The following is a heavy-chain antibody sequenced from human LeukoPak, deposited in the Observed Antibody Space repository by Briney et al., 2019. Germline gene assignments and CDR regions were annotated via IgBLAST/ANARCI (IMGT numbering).Heavy chain of an antibody. CDR2: ISSNGGST. Sequence: GGSLRLSCAAPGFTFSSYAMHWVRQAPGKGLEYVSAISSNGGSTYYANSVKGRFTISRDNSKNTLYLQMGSLRAEDMAVYYCARVGLPAALSSYFDYWGQGTLVTVSS. J-gene: IGHJ4*02. V-gene: IGHV3-64*01. CDR3: ARVGLPAALSSYFDY. CDR1: GFTFSSYA. D-gene: IGHD2-2*01.